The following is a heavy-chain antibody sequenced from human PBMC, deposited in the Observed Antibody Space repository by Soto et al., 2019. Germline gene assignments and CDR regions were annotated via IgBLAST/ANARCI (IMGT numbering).Heavy chain of an antibody. J-gene: IGHJ3*02. CDR1: GYTFTNYD. CDR2: MNPNSGNT. D-gene: IGHD6-13*01. Sequence: QVQLVQSGAEVKKPGASVKVSCKASGYTFTNYDINWVRQATGQGLECMGWMNPNSGNTGYAQKFQGRVTMTRNTYLSTAYMELSSLASEDTAVYYCAREQSHSSSWSDGLDIWGQGPKVTVSS. CDR3: AREQSHSSSWSDGLDI. V-gene: IGHV1-8*01.